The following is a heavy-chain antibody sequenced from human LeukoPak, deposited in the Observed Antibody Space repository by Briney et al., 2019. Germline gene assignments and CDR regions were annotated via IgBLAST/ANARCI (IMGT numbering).Heavy chain of an antibody. D-gene: IGHD1-26*01. V-gene: IGHV1-58*01. CDR2: IVVGSGNT. Sequence: EASVKVSCKASGFTFTSSAVQWVRQARGQRLEWIGWIVVGSGNTNYVQKFQERVTITRDMSTSTAYMELSSLRSEDTAVYYCAADFAYSGGYWGHNWFDPWGQGTLVTVSS. CDR3: AADFAYSGGYWGHNWFDP. J-gene: IGHJ5*02. CDR1: GFTFTSSA.